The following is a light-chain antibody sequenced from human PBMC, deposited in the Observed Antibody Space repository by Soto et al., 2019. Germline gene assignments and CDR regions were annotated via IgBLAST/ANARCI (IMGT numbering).Light chain of an antibody. CDR3: QQYNDRPPIT. CDR2: GSF. Sequence: DMVLTQSPLSLPVTPGEPASVSCMSSQSLVHSNGYNYLDWYQQKPGQAPRLLIVGSFARATGIPARFSGSGSGSEFTLTISGLQSEDFAVYYCQQYNDRPPITFGQGTRLEIK. J-gene: IGKJ5*01. CDR1: QSLVHSNGYN. V-gene: IGKV3-15*01.